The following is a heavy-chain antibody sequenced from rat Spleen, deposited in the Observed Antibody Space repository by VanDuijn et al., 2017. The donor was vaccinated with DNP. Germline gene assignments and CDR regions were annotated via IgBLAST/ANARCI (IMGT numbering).Heavy chain of an antibody. V-gene: IGHV3-1*01. CDR1: GYSITSNY. CDR2: ISYSGST. D-gene: IGHD1-12*03. J-gene: IGHJ3*01. CDR3: ADGYYDGYRFAY. Sequence: EVQLQESGSGLVKPSQSLSLTCSVIGYSITSNYWGWIRKFPGNKMEYIGHISYSGSTNYNPSLKSRISITRDTSRNHFFLHLNSVTPEDTATYYCADGYYDGYRFAYWGQGTLVTVSS.